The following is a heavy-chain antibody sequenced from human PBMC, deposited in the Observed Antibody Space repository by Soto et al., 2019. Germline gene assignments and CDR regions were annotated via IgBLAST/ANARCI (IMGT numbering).Heavy chain of an antibody. CDR2: IIPIFGTA. CDR1: GGTFSSYA. V-gene: IGHV1-69*01. CDR3: ARAPDNPPFHLSGYYYYYGMDV. D-gene: IGHD3-9*01. J-gene: IGHJ6*02. Sequence: QVQLVQSGAEVKKPGSSVKVSCKASGGTFSSYAISWVRQAPGQGLEWMGGIIPIFGTANYAQKFQGRVTIPADESTSTALTELSSLRSEDTAVYYCARAPDNPPFHLSGYYYYYGMDVWGQGTTVTVSS.